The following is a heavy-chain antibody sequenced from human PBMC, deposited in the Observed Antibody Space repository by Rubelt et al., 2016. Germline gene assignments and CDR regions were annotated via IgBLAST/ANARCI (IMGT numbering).Heavy chain of an antibody. CDR2: VTMGGRT. V-gene: IGHV3-23*01. CDR1: GFTFTNYA. J-gene: IGHJ5*02. Sequence: EVQLLESGGGSVQPGGSLRLSCAASGFTFTNYAMSWVRQAPGKGLDWVAAVTMGGRTYYADSVKGRFTIARDNSRNSLYLQMNRLTAEDTAVYYCAGRTAWSAPFDPWGQGTLVTVSS. CDR3: AGRTAWSAPFDP. D-gene: IGHD2-15*01.